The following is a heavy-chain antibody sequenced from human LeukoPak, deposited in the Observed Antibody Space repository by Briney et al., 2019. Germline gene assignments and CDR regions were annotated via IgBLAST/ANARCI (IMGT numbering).Heavy chain of an antibody. CDR3: ARGPRRRCSSTSCFLFDP. J-gene: IGHJ5*02. D-gene: IGHD2-2*01. CDR2: IIPIFGTA. Sequence: SVKVSCKASGGTFSSYAISWVRQAPGQGLEWMGGIIPIFGTANYAQKFQGRVTITTDESTSTAYMELSSLRSEDTAVYYCARGPRRRCSSTSCFLFDPWGQGTLVTVSS. CDR1: GGTFSSYA. V-gene: IGHV1-69*05.